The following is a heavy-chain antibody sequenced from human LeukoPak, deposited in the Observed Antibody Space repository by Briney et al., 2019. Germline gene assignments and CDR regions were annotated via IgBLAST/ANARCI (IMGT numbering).Heavy chain of an antibody. V-gene: IGHV3-21*01. J-gene: IGHJ3*02. CDR2: ISSSSSYI. D-gene: IGHD4-23*01. CDR3: SRDKKTTVVPENDAFDI. CDR1: GFTFNTYN. Sequence: GGSLRLSCAASGFTFNTYNMNWVRQAPGKGLEWVSSISSSSSYIYYADSVKGRFTISRDNAKNSLCLQMNSLRAEDTAVYYCSRDKKTTVVPENDAFDIWGQETMVTVSS.